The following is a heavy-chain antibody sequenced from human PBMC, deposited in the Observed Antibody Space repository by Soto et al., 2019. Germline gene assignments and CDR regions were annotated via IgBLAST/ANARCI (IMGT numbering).Heavy chain of an antibody. V-gene: IGHV3-7*03. Sequence: EVQLVESGGGLVQPGGSLRLSCAASGFTFSSYWMSWVRQAPGKGLEWVANINQDGSEKFYVDSVKGRFTISRDNARDSLCLQMNGLRAEGTAVDDCAAIATDSGGYFFGDWGEGTLVTVCS. CDR3: AAIATDSGGYFFGD. D-gene: IGHD1-26*01. CDR2: INQDGSEK. CDR1: GFTFSSYW. J-gene: IGHJ4*02.